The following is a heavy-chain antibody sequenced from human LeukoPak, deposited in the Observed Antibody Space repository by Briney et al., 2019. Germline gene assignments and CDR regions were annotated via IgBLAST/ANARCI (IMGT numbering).Heavy chain of an antibody. V-gene: IGHV4-34*01. CDR3: ARARHYYGSGSYIYYYYGMDV. J-gene: IGHJ6*02. CDR1: GGSFSGYY. CDR2: INHSGST. Sequence: SETLSLTCAVYGGSFSGYYWSWIRQPPGKGLEWIGEINHSGSTNYNPSLKSRVTISVDTSKNQFSLKLSSVTAADTAVYYCARARHYYGSGSYIYYYYGMDVWGQGPRSPSP. D-gene: IGHD3-10*01.